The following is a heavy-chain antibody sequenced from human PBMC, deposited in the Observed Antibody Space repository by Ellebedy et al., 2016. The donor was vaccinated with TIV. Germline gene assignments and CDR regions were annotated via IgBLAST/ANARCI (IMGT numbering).Heavy chain of an antibody. Sequence: ASVKVSCKASGYTFTSYGISWVRQAPGQGLEWMGWISAYNGNTNYAQKLQGRVTMTTDTSTSTAYMELRSLRSDDTAVYYCARVTGGERYYDSSGYDYWGQGTLVTVSS. CDR3: ARVTGGERYYDSSGYDY. CDR1: GYTFTSYG. D-gene: IGHD3-22*01. V-gene: IGHV1-18*01. CDR2: ISAYNGNT. J-gene: IGHJ4*02.